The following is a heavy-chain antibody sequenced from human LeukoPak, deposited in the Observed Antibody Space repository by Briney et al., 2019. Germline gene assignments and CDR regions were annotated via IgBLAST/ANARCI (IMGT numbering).Heavy chain of an antibody. V-gene: IGHV1-2*02. J-gene: IGHJ4*02. Sequence: RASVKVSCKASGYTITGYYMHWVRQAPGQGLEWMGWINPNSGGTNYAQKLQGRVTMTTDTSTSTAYMELRSLRSDDTAVYYCARDIPEYYYDSSGYYDYWGQGTLVTVSS. CDR2: INPNSGGT. D-gene: IGHD3-22*01. CDR3: ARDIPEYYYDSSGYYDY. CDR1: GYTITGYY.